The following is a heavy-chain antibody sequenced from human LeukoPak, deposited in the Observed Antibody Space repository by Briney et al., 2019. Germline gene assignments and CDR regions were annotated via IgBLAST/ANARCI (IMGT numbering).Heavy chain of an antibody. J-gene: IGHJ4*02. D-gene: IGHD2-2*01. CDR3: ASTPGGYCSSTSCSKYYFDY. CDR1: GGSISSSSYY. CDR2: IYYSGST. V-gene: IGHV4-39*01. Sequence: PSETLSLTCTVSGGSISSSSYYWGWIRQPPGKGLGWSGSIYYSGSTYYTPSLKSRVTISVDTSKNQFSLKLSSVTAADTAVYYCASTPGGYCSSTSCSKYYFDYWGQGTLVTVSS.